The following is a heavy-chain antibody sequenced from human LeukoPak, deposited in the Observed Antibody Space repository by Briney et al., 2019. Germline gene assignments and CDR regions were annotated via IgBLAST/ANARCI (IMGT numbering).Heavy chain of an antibody. CDR1: GYTFTSYD. V-gene: IGHV1-8*01. CDR2: MNPNSGNT. CDR3: ARGKARDGYNYPGIFDY. D-gene: IGHD5-24*01. J-gene: IGHJ4*02. Sequence: ASVKVSCKASGYTFTSYDINWVRQATGQGLEWMGWMNPNSGNTGYAQKFQGRVTMTRNTSISTAYMELSSLRSEDTAVHYCARGKARDGYNYPGIFDYWGQGTLVTVSS.